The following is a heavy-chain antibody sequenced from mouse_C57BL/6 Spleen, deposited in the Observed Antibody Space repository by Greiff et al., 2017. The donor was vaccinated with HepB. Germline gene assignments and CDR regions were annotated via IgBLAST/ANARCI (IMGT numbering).Heavy chain of an antibody. CDR3: ARGALWDSNYEDAMDY. CDR1: GFTFSDYG. J-gene: IGHJ4*01. CDR2: ISSGSSTI. Sequence: EVQLVESGGGLVKPGGSLKLSCAASGFTFSDYGMHWVRQAPEKGLEWVAYISSGSSTIYYADTVKGRFTISRDNAKNTLFLQMTSLRSEDTAMYYCARGALWDSNYEDAMDYWGQGTSVTVSS. D-gene: IGHD2-5*01. V-gene: IGHV5-17*01.